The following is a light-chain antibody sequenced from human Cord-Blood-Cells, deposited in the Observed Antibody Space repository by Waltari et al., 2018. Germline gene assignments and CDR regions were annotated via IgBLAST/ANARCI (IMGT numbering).Light chain of an antibody. CDR1: QSISSY. Sequence: DIQMTQSPSSLSASVGDRVTITCRASQSISSYFNWYQQKPGKAPKLLVYAASSLQSGGPSRFSGSGSGTDFTLTISSLQPEDFATYYCHQSYRTPLFTFGPGTKVDIK. V-gene: IGKV1-39*01. CDR3: HQSYRTPLFT. J-gene: IGKJ3*01. CDR2: AAS.